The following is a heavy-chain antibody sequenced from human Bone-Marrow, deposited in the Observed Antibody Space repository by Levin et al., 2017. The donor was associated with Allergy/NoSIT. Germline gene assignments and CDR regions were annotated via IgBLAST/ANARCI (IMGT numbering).Heavy chain of an antibody. Sequence: SETLSLTCTVSGGSISSYYWSWIRQPPGKGLEWIGYIYYSGSTNYNPSLKSRVTISVDTSKNQFSLKLSSVTAADTAVYYCARDLTGYVYWGQGTLVTVSS. CDR2: IYYSGST. CDR3: ARDLTGYVY. V-gene: IGHV4-59*01. CDR1: GGSISSYY. D-gene: IGHD3-9*01. J-gene: IGHJ4*02.